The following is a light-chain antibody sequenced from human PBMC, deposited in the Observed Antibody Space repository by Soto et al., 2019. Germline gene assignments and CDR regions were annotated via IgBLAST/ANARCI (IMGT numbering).Light chain of an antibody. CDR3: QSYASSLSDYV. Sequence: QAVVTQPPSVSGAPGQRVTIACTGSTSNIGAGYDVHWYQQLPGTAPKLLISGNSNRPSGVPDRFSGSKSGTSASLAITGLQAEDEADYYCQSYASSLSDYVFGPGTKLTVL. CDR1: TSNIGAGYD. V-gene: IGLV1-40*01. J-gene: IGLJ1*01. CDR2: GNS.